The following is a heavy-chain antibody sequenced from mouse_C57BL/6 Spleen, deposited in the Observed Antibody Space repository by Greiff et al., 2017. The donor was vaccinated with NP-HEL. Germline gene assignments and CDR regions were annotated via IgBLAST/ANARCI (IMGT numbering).Heavy chain of an antibody. J-gene: IGHJ4*01. CDR3: ARWERYAMDY. Sequence: VQLQQSGPELVKPGASVKISCKASGYTFTDYYMNWVKQSHGKSLEWIGDINPNNGGTSYNQKFKGKATLTVDKSSSTAYMELRSLTSEDSAVYYCARWERYAMDYWGQGTSVTVSS. CDR1: GYTFTDYY. V-gene: IGHV1-26*01. CDR2: INPNNGGT. D-gene: IGHD4-1*01.